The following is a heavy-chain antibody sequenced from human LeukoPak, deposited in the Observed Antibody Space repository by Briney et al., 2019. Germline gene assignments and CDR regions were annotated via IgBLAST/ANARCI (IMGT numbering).Heavy chain of an antibody. CDR2: IYPGDSHT. J-gene: IGHJ4*02. CDR1: GYSFTGYW. Sequence: PGESLKISCKGSGYSFTGYWIGWVRQTPGKGLEWMGIIYPGDSHTTYSPSFQGQVTISVDKSINTAYLQWSSLKASDTAMYYCARSPDTIYFDSWGQGTLVTVSS. V-gene: IGHV5-51*01. D-gene: IGHD5-18*01. CDR3: ARSPDTIYFDS.